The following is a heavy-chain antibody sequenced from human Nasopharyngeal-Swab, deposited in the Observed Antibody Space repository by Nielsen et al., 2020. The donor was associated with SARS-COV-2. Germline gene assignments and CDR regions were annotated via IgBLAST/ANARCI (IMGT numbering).Heavy chain of an antibody. CDR2: INSNSGDT. CDR1: GYTFGDYY. J-gene: IGHJ4*02. CDR3: ARGNSYGYDY. V-gene: IGHV1-2*06. Sequence: ASVKVSCKASGYTFGDYYMHWVRQAPGQGLEWMGRINSNSGDTKYAQKFQGRVTMTRDTSISTADMELSRLRSDDTAVYYCARGNSYGYDYWGQGILVTVSS. D-gene: IGHD5-18*01.